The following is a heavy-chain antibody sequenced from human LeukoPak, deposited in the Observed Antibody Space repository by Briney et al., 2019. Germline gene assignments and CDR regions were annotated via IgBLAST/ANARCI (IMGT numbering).Heavy chain of an antibody. V-gene: IGHV3-53*01. Sequence: PGGSLRLSCAVSGFTVSSNYMSWVRNAPGKGLEWVSVIYSGGSTYYADYVKGRFTISRDNSKNTLYLQMNSLRAEDTAVYYCARGGVVFTSYFDYWGQGTLVTVSS. CDR2: IYSGGST. J-gene: IGHJ4*02. D-gene: IGHD3-22*01. CDR3: ARGGVVFTSYFDY. CDR1: GFTVSSNY.